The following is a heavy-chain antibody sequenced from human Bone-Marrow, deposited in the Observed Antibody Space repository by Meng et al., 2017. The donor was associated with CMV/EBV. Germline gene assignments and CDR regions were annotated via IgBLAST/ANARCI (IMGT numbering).Heavy chain of an antibody. V-gene: IGHV3-73*01. CDR2: IRSKANSYAT. CDR1: GFTFSGSA. J-gene: IGHJ4*02. CDR3: ARDNDGKDY. Sequence: GESLKISCAASGFTFSGSAMHWVRQASGKGLEWVGRIRSKANSYATAYAASVKGRFTISRDNTKNSLYLQMNSLRAEDMALYYCARDNDGKDYWGQGTLVTVSS. D-gene: IGHD5-24*01.